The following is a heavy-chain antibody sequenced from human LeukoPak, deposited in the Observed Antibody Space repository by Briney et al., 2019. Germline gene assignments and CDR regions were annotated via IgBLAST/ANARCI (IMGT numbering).Heavy chain of an antibody. V-gene: IGHV3-23*01. CDR2: IYGRGGIT. J-gene: IGHJ4*02. Sequence: PGGSLRLSCAASGFTFSYYAMTWVRQAPGKGPEWVXXIYGRGGITYYADSVKGRFTISRDDSKNTLYLHMNSLRAEDSALYYCARTRGPTATHPDFWGQGTLVTVSS. D-gene: IGHD1-14*01. CDR3: ARTRGPTATHPDF. CDR1: GFTFSYYA.